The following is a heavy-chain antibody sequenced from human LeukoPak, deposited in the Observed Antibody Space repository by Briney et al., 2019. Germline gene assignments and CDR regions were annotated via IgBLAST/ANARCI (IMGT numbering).Heavy chain of an antibody. CDR2: IDSDGSNT. V-gene: IGHV3-74*01. CDR3: ARDDYGDYYFDY. J-gene: IGHJ4*02. Sequence: GGSLRLSCAASGFTFSSYWMHWVRQAPGKGLVWVSRIDSDGSNTNYADSVKGRFTVSRDNAKNTLYLQMNSLRAEDTAVYYCARDDYGDYYFDYWGQGTLVTVSS. CDR1: GFTFSSYW. D-gene: IGHD4-17*01.